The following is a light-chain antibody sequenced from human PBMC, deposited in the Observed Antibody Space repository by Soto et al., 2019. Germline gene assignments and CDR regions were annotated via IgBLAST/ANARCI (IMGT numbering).Light chain of an antibody. CDR1: SGHRSYA. V-gene: IGLV4-69*01. CDR3: QTWGTGIQV. Sequence: QPVLTQSPSASASLGASVKLTCTLSSGHRSYAIAWHQQQPEKGPRYLMKLNSDGSHSKGDGIPYRFSGSSSGAERYLTISSLQSGDEADYYCQTWGTGIQVFGGGTKLTVL. J-gene: IGLJ3*02. CDR2: LNSDGSH.